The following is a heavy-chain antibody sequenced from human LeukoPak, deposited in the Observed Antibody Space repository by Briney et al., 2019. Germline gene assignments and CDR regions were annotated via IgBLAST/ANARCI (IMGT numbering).Heavy chain of an antibody. D-gene: IGHD4-17*01. CDR3: ASPQATVTNDAFDI. Sequence: SETLSLTCAVSGGSISSSNWWSWVRQPPGKGLEWIGEIYHSGSTNYNPSLKSRVTISVDKSKNQFSLKLSSVTAADTAVYYCASPQATVTNDAFDIWGQGTMVTVSS. V-gene: IGHV4-4*02. CDR2: IYHSGST. J-gene: IGHJ3*02. CDR1: GGSISSSNW.